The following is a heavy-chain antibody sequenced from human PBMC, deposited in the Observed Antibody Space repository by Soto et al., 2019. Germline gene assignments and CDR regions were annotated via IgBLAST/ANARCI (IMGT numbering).Heavy chain of an antibody. CDR1: GDSISTVDYF. Sequence: SETLSLTCSVSGDSISTVDYFWAWIRQPPGQALEYIGYIYKSATTYYNPSFEGRVAISLDTSKSHFSLNVTSVTAADTAVYFCARGRYCLTGRCFPNWFDSWGQGTLVTV. D-gene: IGHD2-15*01. V-gene: IGHV4-30-4*01. J-gene: IGHJ5*01. CDR2: IYKSATT. CDR3: ARGRYCLTGRCFPNWFDS.